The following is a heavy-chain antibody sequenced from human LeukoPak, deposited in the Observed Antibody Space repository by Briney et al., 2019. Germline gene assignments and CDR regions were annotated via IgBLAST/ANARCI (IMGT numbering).Heavy chain of an antibody. J-gene: IGHJ4*02. CDR1: GGSISSGGYY. Sequence: SQTLSLTCTVSGGSISSGGYYWSWIRQPPGKGLEWIGYIYYSGSTNYNPSLKSRVTISVDTSKNQFALQLTSVTAADTAMYLCARGNWGYFTDWGQGTLVTVSS. V-gene: IGHV4-61*08. CDR2: IYYSGST. D-gene: IGHD3-3*01. CDR3: ARGNWGYFTD.